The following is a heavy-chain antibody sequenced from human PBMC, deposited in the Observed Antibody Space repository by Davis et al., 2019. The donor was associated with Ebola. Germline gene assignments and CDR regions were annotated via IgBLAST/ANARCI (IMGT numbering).Heavy chain of an antibody. V-gene: IGHV3-30*03. J-gene: IGHJ6*02. CDR2: ISFDGNLK. CDR3: GRDRVWFAGMDV. D-gene: IGHD3-10*01. CDR1: GFTFDNYG. Sequence: PGGSLSLSCVASGFTFDNYGFHWVLQPPGEGLEWLAAISFDGNLKYLTDSVKGRFGISRDNSENTLYLQMSSLSVVDTAVYYCGRDRVWFAGMDVWGQGTTGTVSS.